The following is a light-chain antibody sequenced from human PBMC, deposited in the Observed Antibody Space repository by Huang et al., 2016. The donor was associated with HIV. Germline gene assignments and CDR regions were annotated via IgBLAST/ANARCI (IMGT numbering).Light chain of an antibody. J-gene: IGKJ4*01. CDR1: QDISHY. V-gene: IGKV1-33*01. CDR2: DTS. Sequence: DIQMTQSPSSLSASVRDGVTITCQASQDISHYLNWYQQKSGKAPKLLIFDTSNLKTGVPSRFGGSGSGTDFTFTISSLQPEDIATYYCQQYENLPLTFGGGTKVEIK. CDR3: QQYENLPLT.